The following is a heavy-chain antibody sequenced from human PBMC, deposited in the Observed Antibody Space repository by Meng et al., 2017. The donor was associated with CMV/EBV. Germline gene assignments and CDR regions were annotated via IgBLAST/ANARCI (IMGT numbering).Heavy chain of an antibody. CDR1: GYSFTSYW. J-gene: IGHJ5*02. V-gene: IGHV5-51*01. CDR2: IYPGDSDT. Sequence: GGSLRLSCKGSGYSFTSYWIGWVRQMPGKGLEWMGIIYPGDSDTRYSPSFQGQVTISADKSISTAYLQWSSLKASDTAMYYCARTPLPKYSGSWRNWFDPWGQGTLVTVSS. CDR3: ARTPLPKYSGSWRNWFDP. D-gene: IGHD6-13*01.